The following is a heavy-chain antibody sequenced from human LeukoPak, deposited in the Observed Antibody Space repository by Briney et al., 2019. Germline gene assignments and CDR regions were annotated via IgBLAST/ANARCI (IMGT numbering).Heavy chain of an antibody. Sequence: GGSLRLSCAASGFTFSTYAMSWVRQAPGKGLEWVSSISGISGGGGSTYYADSVKGRFTISRDNSKDTLYLQMNSLRGEDTAVYCCAKLGRYQLPLDDFWGQGTLVTVSS. D-gene: IGHD2-2*01. CDR2: ISGISGGGGST. CDR3: AKLGRYQLPLDDF. J-gene: IGHJ4*02. V-gene: IGHV3-23*01. CDR1: GFTFSTYA.